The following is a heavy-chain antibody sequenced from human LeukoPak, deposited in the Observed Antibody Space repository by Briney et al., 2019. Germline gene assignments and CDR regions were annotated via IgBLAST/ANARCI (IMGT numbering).Heavy chain of an antibody. D-gene: IGHD5-12*01. J-gene: IGHJ5*02. CDR2: IYYSGST. V-gene: IGHV4-31*03. CDR1: GGSISSGGYY. CDR3: ARTVQRGYSGYDYFGT. Sequence: PSETLSLTCTVSGGSISSGGYYWSWIRQHPGKGLEWIGYIYYSGSTYYNPSLKSRVTISVDTPKNQFSLKLSSVTAADTAVYYCARTVQRGYSGYDYFGTWGQGTLVTVSS.